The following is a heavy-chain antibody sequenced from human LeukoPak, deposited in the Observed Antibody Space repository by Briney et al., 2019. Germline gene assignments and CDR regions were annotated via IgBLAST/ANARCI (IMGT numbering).Heavy chain of an antibody. CDR3: ARDGGVAPLDY. CDR2: INPSGGST. Sequence: ASVKVSCKASGGTFSSYAISWVRQAPGQGLEWMGIINPSGGSTSYAQKFQGRVTMTRDMSTSTVYMELSSLRSEDTAVYYCARDGGVAPLDYWGQGTLVTVSS. D-gene: IGHD3-16*01. V-gene: IGHV1-46*01. J-gene: IGHJ4*02. CDR1: GGTFSSYA.